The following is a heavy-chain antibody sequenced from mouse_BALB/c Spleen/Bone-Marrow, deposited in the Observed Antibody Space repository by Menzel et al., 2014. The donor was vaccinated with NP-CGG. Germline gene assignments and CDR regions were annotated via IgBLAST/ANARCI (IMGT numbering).Heavy chain of an antibody. CDR2: IWSGGNT. D-gene: IGHD2-3*01. Sequence: QVQLKESGPGLVQPSQSLSITCTVSGFSLTSYGVHWVRQSPGKGLEWLGVIWSGGNTDYNAAFISRLSISKDNSKSQVFFKMNSLQANDTAIYCCARNLGDGYSFAYWGQGTLVTVSA. J-gene: IGHJ3*01. CDR1: GFSLTSYG. CDR3: ARNLGDGYSFAY. V-gene: IGHV2-2*02.